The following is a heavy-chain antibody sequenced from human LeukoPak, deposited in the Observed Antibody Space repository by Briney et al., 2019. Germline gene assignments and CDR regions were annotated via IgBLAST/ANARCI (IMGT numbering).Heavy chain of an antibody. D-gene: IGHD3-22*01. J-gene: IGHJ6*03. V-gene: IGHV4-59*01. Sequence: SSETLSLTCTVSGGSINRYFWSWIRQPPGKGLEWIGHIYYSGTTNYNPSLKSRVTVSVDMSKNQFSLKLTSVTAADTAVYYCARDPKNYYDTDYYYMDVWGRGTTVTVSS. CDR2: IYYSGTT. CDR1: GGSINRYF. CDR3: ARDPKNYYDTDYYYMDV.